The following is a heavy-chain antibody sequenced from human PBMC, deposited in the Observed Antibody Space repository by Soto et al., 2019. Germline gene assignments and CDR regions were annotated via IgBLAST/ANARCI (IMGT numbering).Heavy chain of an antibody. CDR1: GFTFSDYY. CDR2: ISSSSGST. CDR3: ARDPNYYGSGSYYNRPYYYGMDV. V-gene: IGHV3-11*06. J-gene: IGHJ6*02. Sequence: GGSLRLSCAASGFTFSDYYMSWIRQAPGKGLEYISYISSSSGSTNYADSVKGRFTISRDNAKNSLYLQMSSLRAEDTAVYYCARDPNYYGSGSYYNRPYYYGMDVWGQGTTVTVSS. D-gene: IGHD3-10*01.